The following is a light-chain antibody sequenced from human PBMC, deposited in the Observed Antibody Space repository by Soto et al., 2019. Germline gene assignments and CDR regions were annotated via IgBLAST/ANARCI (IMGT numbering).Light chain of an antibody. CDR2: RAS. CDR3: QQYDTHFT. Sequence: DIQMTQSPSTLSASVGDRVTITCLASQSISSWLAWYQQKPGKAPKLLIYRASSLESGVPSRFTGSGSGTEFTLTISSLEPDDFVTYYCQQYDTHFTFGPGTKVDIK. V-gene: IGKV1-5*03. CDR1: QSISSW. J-gene: IGKJ3*01.